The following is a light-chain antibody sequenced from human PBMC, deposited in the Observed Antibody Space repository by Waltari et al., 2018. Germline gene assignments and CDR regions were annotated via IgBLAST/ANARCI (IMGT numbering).Light chain of an antibody. Sequence: QSALTQPASVSGSPGQSIAISCTGTSSDVGGYNYVSWYQQYPGKAPKLMISEVSNRHSWVSSRFTGSKSGNTASLTISGLQAEDEADYYCISYAGSTYVFGTGTTVTVL. CDR1: SSDVGGYNY. CDR3: ISYAGSTYV. CDR2: EVS. V-gene: IGLV2-14*01. J-gene: IGLJ1*01.